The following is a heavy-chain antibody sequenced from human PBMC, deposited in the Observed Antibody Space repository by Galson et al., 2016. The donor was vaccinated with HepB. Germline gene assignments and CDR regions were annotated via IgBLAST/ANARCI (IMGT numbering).Heavy chain of an antibody. CDR3: AKTYGSGTFYDSEFDP. CDR1: GFTFKNYG. CDR2: ISYDGTIK. D-gene: IGHD3-10*01. J-gene: IGHJ5*02. Sequence: SLRLSCAASGFTFKNYGMHWVRQAPGKGLDWVAVISYDGTIKYYADSVKGRFTISRDNSKNTLYLEMNSLSAEDTAVYYWAKTYGSGTFYDSEFDPWGQGPLVTVSS. V-gene: IGHV3-30*18.